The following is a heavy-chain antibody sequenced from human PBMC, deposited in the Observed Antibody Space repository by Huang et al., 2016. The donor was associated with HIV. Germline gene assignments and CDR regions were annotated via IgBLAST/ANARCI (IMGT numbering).Heavy chain of an antibody. V-gene: IGHV1-2*02. J-gene: IGHJ4*02. D-gene: IGHD3-10*01. Sequence: QVQLVQSGAEVKKPGASVKVSCKASGYIFIGYYLHWVRQAPGQGLEWKGWINPNTGGTIYAENLEDRVIMTRDTSITTAYMDLSRLKSDDTAVYYCTREAVRGIIVNFDYWGQGTLVTVSS. CDR2: INPNTGGT. CDR1: GYIFIGYY. CDR3: TREAVRGIIVNFDY.